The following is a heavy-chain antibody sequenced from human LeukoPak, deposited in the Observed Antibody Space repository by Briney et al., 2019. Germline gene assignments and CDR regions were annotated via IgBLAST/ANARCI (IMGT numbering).Heavy chain of an antibody. CDR3: VKDWGVLPDYSADGFDI. Sequence: GGSLRLSCAASGFTFSTYCMHWVRQAPGKGLEWVAFIRHVGSNEYYADSVRGRFAISRDNSQNTLHLQMNILRVEDTAVYYCVKDWGVLPDYSADGFDIWGPGTVVTVSS. D-gene: IGHD4-11*01. CDR2: IRHVGSNE. CDR1: GFTFSTYC. V-gene: IGHV3-30*02. J-gene: IGHJ3*02.